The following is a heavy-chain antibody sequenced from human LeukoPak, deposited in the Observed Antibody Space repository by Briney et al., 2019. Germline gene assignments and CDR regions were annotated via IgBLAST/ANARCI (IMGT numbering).Heavy chain of an antibody. J-gene: IGHJ3*01. CDR3: ARNPYYYTSGSYYNSGFDV. V-gene: IGHV4-39*01. CDR2: IYYSGTT. CDR1: GGSISSSRYY. Sequence: PSETLSLTCTVSGGSISSSRYYWGWIRQPPGKGLEWIGTIYYSGTTHYNPSLRSRVTISVDTSTNQFSLNLISVTAADTTVYYCARNPYYYTSGSYYNSGFDVWGQGTVVSVSS. D-gene: IGHD3-10*01.